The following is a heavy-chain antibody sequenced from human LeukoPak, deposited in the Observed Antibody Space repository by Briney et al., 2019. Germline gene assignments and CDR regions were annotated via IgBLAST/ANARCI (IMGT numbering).Heavy chain of an antibody. J-gene: IGHJ4*02. CDR1: GFTFSTHW. V-gene: IGHV3-74*01. CDR3: VRDLSTSWYYFDN. D-gene: IGHD6-13*01. Sequence: PGGSLRLSCAASGFTFSTHWMHWVRQAPGKGLVWVSRINGDGSITNYVDSVEGRFTISRDNAKNTVYPQINSLRAEDTAVYYCVRDLSTSWYYFDNWGQGTLVTVSS. CDR2: INGDGSIT.